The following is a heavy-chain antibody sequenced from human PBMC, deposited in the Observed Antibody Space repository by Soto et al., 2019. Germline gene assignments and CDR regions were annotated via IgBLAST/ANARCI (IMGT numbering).Heavy chain of an antibody. CDR2: ISSSSSYI. D-gene: IGHD1-26*01. CDR3: ARDLRWALDY. J-gene: IGHJ4*02. Sequence: GGSLRLSCAASGFTFSSYSMNWVRQAPGKGLEWVSYISSSSSYIYYADSVKGRFTISRDNAKNSLYLQMNSLRAEDTAVYYCARDLRWALDYWGQGTLVTAPQ. CDR1: GFTFSSYS. V-gene: IGHV3-21*05.